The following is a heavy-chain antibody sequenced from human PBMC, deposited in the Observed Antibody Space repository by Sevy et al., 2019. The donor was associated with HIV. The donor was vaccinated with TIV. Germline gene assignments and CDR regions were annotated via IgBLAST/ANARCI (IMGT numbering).Heavy chain of an antibody. D-gene: IGHD3-22*01. Sequence: GGSLRLSCAASGFTFSSYAMSWVRQAPGKGLEWVSAISGSGGSTYYADSVKGRFTISRDNSKNTLYLQMNSLRAEDTAVYYCAKDGHYYDSSGSNGRDFDYWGQGTLVTVSS. CDR3: AKDGHYYDSSGSNGRDFDY. V-gene: IGHV3-23*01. J-gene: IGHJ4*02. CDR1: GFTFSSYA. CDR2: ISGSGGST.